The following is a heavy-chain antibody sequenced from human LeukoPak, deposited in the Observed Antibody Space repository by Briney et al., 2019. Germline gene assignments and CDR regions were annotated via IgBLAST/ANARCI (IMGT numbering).Heavy chain of an antibody. CDR2: VDPDSGGT. D-gene: IGHD7-27*01. Sequence: ASVKVSCKAYGGTLTKNSVTWMRQAPGQVPEWMGWVDPDSGGTYYAQKFQGRVTITRDTSITTAYLELISLTFDDTAVYYCATLRTPTGEHEYWGQGTLVSVSS. CDR3: ATLRTPTGEHEY. V-gene: IGHV1-2*02. CDR1: GGTLTKNS. J-gene: IGHJ4*02.